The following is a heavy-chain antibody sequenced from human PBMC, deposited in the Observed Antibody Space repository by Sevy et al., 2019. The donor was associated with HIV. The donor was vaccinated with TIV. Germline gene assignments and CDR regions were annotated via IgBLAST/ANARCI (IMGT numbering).Heavy chain of an antibody. V-gene: IGHV3-74*01. CDR2: INSDGSST. J-gene: IGHJ6*03. CDR3: TRGDPIVPPAGYYYHMDV. Sequence: GGSLRLSYVASGFTFDSYWMHWVRQAPGKGLVWVSRINSDGSSTPYADSVKGRFTISRDNAKNTLYLQLNRLGAEDTAVYYCTRGDPIVPPAGYYYHMDVWGKGTTVTVSS. D-gene: IGHD1-26*01. CDR1: GFTFDSYW.